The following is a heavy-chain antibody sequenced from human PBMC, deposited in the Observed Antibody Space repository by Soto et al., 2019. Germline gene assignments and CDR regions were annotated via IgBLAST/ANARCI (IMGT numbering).Heavy chain of an antibody. Sequence: EVQVLESGGGLAQPGRSLRLSCAVSGLSFSSYAMTWVRQSPGKGLEWVSSISRSGNSTYSADSVRGRFTISRDNSKNTLYVQMNSLRAEDTAVYYCAKDAKILDCLPTSYYFDFWGQGTLVTVSS. CDR2: ISRSGNST. CDR3: AKDAKILDCLPTSYYFDF. V-gene: IGHV3-23*01. J-gene: IGHJ4*02. CDR1: GLSFSSYA. D-gene: IGHD3-9*01.